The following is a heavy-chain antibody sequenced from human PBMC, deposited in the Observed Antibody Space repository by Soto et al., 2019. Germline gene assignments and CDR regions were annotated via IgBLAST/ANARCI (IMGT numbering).Heavy chain of an antibody. CDR1: GFTFSSYG. Sequence: QVQLVESGGGVVQPGRSLRLSCAASGFTFSSYGMHWVRQAPGKGLEWVAVIWYDGSNKYYADSVKGRFTISRDNSKNTQYLQMNSLRAEDTAVYYCARDRGGIAAAGSFDFWGQGTLVTVSS. CDR3: ARDRGGIAAAGSFDF. D-gene: IGHD6-13*01. J-gene: IGHJ4*02. V-gene: IGHV3-33*01. CDR2: IWYDGSNK.